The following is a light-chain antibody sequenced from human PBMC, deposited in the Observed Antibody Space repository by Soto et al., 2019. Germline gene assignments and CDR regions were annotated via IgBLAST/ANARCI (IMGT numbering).Light chain of an antibody. J-gene: IGKJ1*01. Sequence: EIVLTQSPGTLSLSPGERATLSCRASQSVDSRYLGWYQQKPGQAPRLLIYDASNRATGIPDRFSGSGSGTDFTLTIGRLEPEYFAVYYCQSYDTPPWTFGQGTKVEIK. V-gene: IGKV3-20*01. CDR1: QSVDSRY. CDR2: DAS. CDR3: QSYDTPPWT.